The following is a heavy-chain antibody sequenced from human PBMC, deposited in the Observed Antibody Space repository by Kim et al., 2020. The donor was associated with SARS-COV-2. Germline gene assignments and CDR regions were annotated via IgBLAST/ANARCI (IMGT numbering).Heavy chain of an antibody. D-gene: IGHD1-26*01. CDR2: IYYSGST. Sequence: SETLSLTCTVSGGSISSSSYYWGWIRQPPGKGLELIGSIYYSGSTYYNPSLKSRVTISVDTSKNQFSLKLSSVTAADTAVYYCARLAELSHHFDYWGQGTLVTVSS. V-gene: IGHV4-39*01. CDR1: GGSISSSSYY. CDR3: ARLAELSHHFDY. J-gene: IGHJ4*02.